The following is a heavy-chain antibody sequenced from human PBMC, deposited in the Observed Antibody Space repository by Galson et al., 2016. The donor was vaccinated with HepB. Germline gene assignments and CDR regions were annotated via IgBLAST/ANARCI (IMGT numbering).Heavy chain of an antibody. CDR3: VTGIVMLQGSRNTEISDY. V-gene: IGHV1-24*01. CDR2: FDPGNGET. Sequence: SVKVSCKVSGYSLNELAIEWVRQAPGKGLEWMGGFDPGNGETIYTQKFQGRVTMTEDTSTDTAYMEMSSLRPEDTAVYYCVTGIVMLQGSRNTEISDYWGPGTVVTVSS. J-gene: IGHJ4*02. D-gene: IGHD3-16*01. CDR1: GYSLNELA.